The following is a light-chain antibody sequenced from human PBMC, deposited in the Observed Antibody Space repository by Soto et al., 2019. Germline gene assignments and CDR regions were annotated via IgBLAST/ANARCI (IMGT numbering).Light chain of an antibody. V-gene: IGKV3-11*01. CDR2: DAS. CDR1: QSVSSY. J-gene: IGKJ4*01. Sequence: EIVLTQSPATLSLSPGERATLSCRASQSVSSYLAWYQKKPGQAPRLLIYDASNRATGIPARFSGRGSVTDFTLTISSLEPEAFAVYYCQQRSNWPLLTFGGGTKVEIK. CDR3: QQRSNWPLLT.